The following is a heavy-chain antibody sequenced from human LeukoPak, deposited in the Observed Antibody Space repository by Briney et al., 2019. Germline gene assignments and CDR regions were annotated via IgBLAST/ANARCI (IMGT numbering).Heavy chain of an antibody. CDR2: ISSSSSYI. CDR3: ARTLGRPNYYYYYMDV. D-gene: IGHD3-16*01. CDR1: GFTFSSYS. J-gene: IGHJ6*03. Sequence: GGSLRLSCAASGFTFSSYSMNWVRQAPGKGLEWVSSISSSSSYIYYADSVKGRFTISRDNAKNSLYLQMNSLRAEDTAVYYCARTLGRPNYYYYYMDVWGKGTTVTVSS. V-gene: IGHV3-21*01.